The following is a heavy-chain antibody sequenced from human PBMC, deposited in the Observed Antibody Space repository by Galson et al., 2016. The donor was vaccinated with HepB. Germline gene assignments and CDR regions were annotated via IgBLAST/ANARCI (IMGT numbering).Heavy chain of an antibody. V-gene: IGHV5-51*01. CDR2: IYPGDSNT. Sequence: QSGAEVKKPGESLKISCKGSGYDFTNYWIGWVRQMPGKGLEWMGIIYPGDSNTIYRPSFQGQVTISADRSITTAYLQWSSLQASDTAMYFCARTTYYNILTGYHPIDYWGQGTVVTVST. D-gene: IGHD3-9*01. J-gene: IGHJ4*02. CDR1: GYDFTNYW. CDR3: ARTTYYNILTGYHPIDY.